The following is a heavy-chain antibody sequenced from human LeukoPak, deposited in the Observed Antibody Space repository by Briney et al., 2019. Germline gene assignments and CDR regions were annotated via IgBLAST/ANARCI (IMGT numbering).Heavy chain of an antibody. CDR3: ARHELLWFGEIDYGMDV. V-gene: IGHV5-51*01. CDR2: TYPGDSDT. J-gene: IGHJ6*02. Sequence: GESLNISCKGSGYSFTSYCIGWVPQMPGKGLKWTRITYPGDSDTRYSPSFQGQFTISADKSISNAYLQWSSLKASDTAMDYCARHELLWFGEIDYGMDVWGQGTTVTVSS. CDR1: GYSFTSYC. D-gene: IGHD3-10*01.